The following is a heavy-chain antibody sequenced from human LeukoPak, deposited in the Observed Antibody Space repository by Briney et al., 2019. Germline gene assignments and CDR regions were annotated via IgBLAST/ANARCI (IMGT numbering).Heavy chain of an antibody. CDR3: AREKGIAVAGTYFDY. Sequence: GGSLRLSSASPGFTFSSNWMSRVCQAPGKGLEWVANIKQDGSEKYYVDSVKDRFTISRDNANNSLYLQMNSLRAEDTAVYYCAREKGIAVAGTYFDYWGQGTLVTVSS. CDR1: GFTFSSNW. D-gene: IGHD6-19*01. V-gene: IGHV3-7*01. J-gene: IGHJ4*02. CDR2: IKQDGSEK.